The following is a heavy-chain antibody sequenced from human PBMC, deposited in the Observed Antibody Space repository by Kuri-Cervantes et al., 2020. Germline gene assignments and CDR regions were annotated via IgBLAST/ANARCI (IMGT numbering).Heavy chain of an antibody. CDR1: GFTVSSNY. CDR3: ARDTYYYDSSGYPSDY. V-gene: IGHV3-66*02. CDR2: IYSGGST. J-gene: IGHJ4*02. Sequence: GGSLRLSCAASGFTVSSNYMSWVRQAPGKGLEWVSVIYSGGSTYYADSVKGRFTISRDNSKNTLYPQMNSLRAEDTAVYYCARDTYYYDSSGYPSDYWGQGTLVTVSS. D-gene: IGHD3-22*01.